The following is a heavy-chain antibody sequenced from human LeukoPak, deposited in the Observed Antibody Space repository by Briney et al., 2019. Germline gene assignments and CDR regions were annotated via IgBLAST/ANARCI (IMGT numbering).Heavy chain of an antibody. CDR2: TYYRSKWYN. J-gene: IGHJ6*04. V-gene: IGHV6-1*01. D-gene: IGHD6-19*01. CDR1: GDSVSSNSAA. CDR3: ARAGGRWLVTHYYYYYGMDV. Sequence: SQTLSLTCAISGDSVSSNSAAWNWIRQSPSRGLEWLGRTYYRSKWYNDYAVSVKSRITINPDTSKNQFSLQLNSVTPEDTAVYYCARAGGRWLVTHYYYYYGMDVWGKGTTVTVSS.